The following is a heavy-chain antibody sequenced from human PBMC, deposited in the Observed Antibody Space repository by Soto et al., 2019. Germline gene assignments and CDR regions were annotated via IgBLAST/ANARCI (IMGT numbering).Heavy chain of an antibody. Sequence: EVQLLESGGGLVQPGGSLRLSCAASGFTFSSYAMSWVRQAPGKGLEWVSAISGSGGSTYYADSVKGRFTISRDNSKNTLYLQMNSLRAEDTAVYYCAKDPAGIAARPGWFDPWGQGTLVTVSS. CDR3: AKDPAGIAARPGWFDP. V-gene: IGHV3-23*01. CDR1: GFTFSSYA. J-gene: IGHJ5*02. D-gene: IGHD6-6*01. CDR2: ISGSGGST.